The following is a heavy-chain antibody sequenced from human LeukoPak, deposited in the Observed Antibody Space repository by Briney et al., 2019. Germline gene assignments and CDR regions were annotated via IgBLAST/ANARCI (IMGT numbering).Heavy chain of an antibody. CDR3: AREADFYSSSSGWDWFDP. CDR1: GGSISSGGYY. CDR2: IYHSGST. D-gene: IGHD6-6*01. Sequence: SQTLSLTCTVSGGSISSGGYYWSWIRQPPGKGLEWIGYIYHSGSTYYNPSLKSRVTISVDRSKNQFSLKLSSVTAADTAVYYCAREADFYSSSSGWDWFDPWGQGTLVTVSS. V-gene: IGHV4-30-2*01. J-gene: IGHJ5*02.